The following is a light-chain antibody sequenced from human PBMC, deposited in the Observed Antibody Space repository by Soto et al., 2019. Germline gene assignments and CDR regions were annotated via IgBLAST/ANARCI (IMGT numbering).Light chain of an antibody. V-gene: IGLV3-1*01. CDR2: QDR. Sequence: SYELHQPPSVSVSPGPTATITCSGDKLGDTYVCWYQQKSGQSPLLVIYQDRKRHSGIPERFSGSNSGNTATLTISGTQAMDEAVYYCPTWDGNTVVFGGGTKLTVL. CDR1: KLGDTY. CDR3: PTWDGNTVV. J-gene: IGLJ2*01.